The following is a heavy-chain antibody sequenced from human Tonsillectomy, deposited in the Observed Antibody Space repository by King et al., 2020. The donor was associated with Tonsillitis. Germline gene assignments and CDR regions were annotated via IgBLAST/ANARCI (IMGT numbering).Heavy chain of an antibody. CDR1: GGSISSASYY. V-gene: IGHV4-39*07. D-gene: IGHD4-17*01. CDR2: IYYSGST. J-gene: IGHJ5*02. Sequence: QLQESGPGVVKPAETLSLTCTVAGGSISSASYYWGLIRQPPGRGLEWIGSIYYSGSTHNNPSLKSRVTISVDTSKSQFSLKVNSVTAADTAVYYCARQDGAYPSDWFDPWGQGTLVTVSS. CDR3: ARQDGAYPSDWFDP.